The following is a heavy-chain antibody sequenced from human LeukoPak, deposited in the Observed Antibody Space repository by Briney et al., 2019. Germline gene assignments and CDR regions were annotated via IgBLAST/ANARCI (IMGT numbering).Heavy chain of an antibody. J-gene: IGHJ6*02. D-gene: IGHD3-16*01. Sequence: GGSLRLSCAASGFTFSTYWMHWVRQAAGKGLVRVSRINSDGSSTRYADSVKGRFTISRDNAKNTLYLQMNSLRAEDTAVYFCARGGGLDVWGQGATVTVSS. CDR1: GFTFSTYW. CDR3: ARGGGLDV. V-gene: IGHV3-74*01. CDR2: INSDGSST.